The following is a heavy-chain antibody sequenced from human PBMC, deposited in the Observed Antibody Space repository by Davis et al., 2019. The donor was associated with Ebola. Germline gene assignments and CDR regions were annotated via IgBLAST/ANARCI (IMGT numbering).Heavy chain of an antibody. Sequence: SETLSLTCTVSGGSISSYYWSWIRQPPGKGLEWIGYIYYSGNTNYNPSLKSRVTISVDTSKNQFSLKLSSVTAADTAVYYCARSRFLEWLFFDYWGQGTLVTVSS. CDR1: GGSISSYY. V-gene: IGHV4-59*01. D-gene: IGHD3-3*01. CDR2: IYYSGNT. J-gene: IGHJ4*02. CDR3: ARSRFLEWLFFDY.